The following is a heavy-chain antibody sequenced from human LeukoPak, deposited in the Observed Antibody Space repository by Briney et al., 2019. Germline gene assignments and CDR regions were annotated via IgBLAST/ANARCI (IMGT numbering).Heavy chain of an antibody. CDR3: AKSGGYGLIDY. J-gene: IGHJ4*02. CDR2: ISHRGST. V-gene: IGHV4-34*01. Sequence: NPSETLSLTCAVYGGSFTGYYWSWIRQPPGKGLEWIGEISHRGSTNYNPSLKSRVTISVYTSKNQFSLKLNSVTAADTAMYYCAKSGGYGLIDYWGQGTLVTVSS. D-gene: IGHD1-26*01. CDR1: GGSFTGYY.